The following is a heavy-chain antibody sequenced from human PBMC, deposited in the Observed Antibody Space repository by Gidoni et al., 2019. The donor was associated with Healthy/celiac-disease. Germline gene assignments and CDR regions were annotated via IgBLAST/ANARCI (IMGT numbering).Heavy chain of an antibody. V-gene: IGHV3-48*04. CDR2: IRSSSSTI. D-gene: IGHD3-3*01. J-gene: IGHJ6*02. Sequence: EVQLVESGGGLVQPGGSLRLSCAASGFTCSRYSMNWVRQAPGKGLEWFSYIRSSSSTIYYADSVKGRFTISRDNAKNSLYLQMNSLRAEDTAVYYCARLRSITIFGVVSNYYGMDVWGQGTTVTVSS. CDR3: ARLRSITIFGVVSNYYGMDV. CDR1: GFTCSRYS.